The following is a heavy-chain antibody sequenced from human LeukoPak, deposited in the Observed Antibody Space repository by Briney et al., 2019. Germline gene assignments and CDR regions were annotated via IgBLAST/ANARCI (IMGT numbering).Heavy chain of an antibody. J-gene: IGHJ6*03. V-gene: IGHV3-21*01. Sequence: GGSLRLSCAASGFTFSSYGMHWVRQAPGKGLEWVSAISGSGGSIYYADSVKGRFTISRDNAKNSLYLQMNSLRAEDTAVYYCARDPYSGSYGNYYYYFMDVWGKGTTVTISS. D-gene: IGHD1-26*01. CDR2: ISGSGGSI. CDR1: GFTFSSYG. CDR3: ARDPYSGSYGNYYYYFMDV.